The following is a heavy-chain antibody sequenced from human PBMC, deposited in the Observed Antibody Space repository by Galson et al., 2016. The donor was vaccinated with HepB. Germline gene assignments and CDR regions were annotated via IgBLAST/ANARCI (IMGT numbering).Heavy chain of an antibody. CDR3: ARESVVAHFDY. J-gene: IGHJ4*02. V-gene: IGHV4-59*01. CDR2: IYYSGST. Sequence: ETLSLTCTVSGGSISSYYWSWIRQPPGKGLEWIGYIYYSGSTNYNPSLKSRVTISVDTSKNQFSLKLSSVTAADTAVYYCARESVVAHFDYWGQGTLVTVPS. D-gene: IGHD2-15*01. CDR1: GGSISSYY.